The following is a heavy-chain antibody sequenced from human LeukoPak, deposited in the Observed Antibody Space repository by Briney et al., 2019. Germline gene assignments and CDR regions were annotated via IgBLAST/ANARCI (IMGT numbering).Heavy chain of an antibody. J-gene: IGHJ4*02. CDR3: ARASWISDADAVS. Sequence: GGSLRLSCAVSGITLSNYGMSWGREAPGKGLEWVAGISDSGGSTNYADSVKGRFTISRDNPKNTLYLQMNSLRAEDTAVYFCARASWISDADAVSWGQGTQVTVSS. CDR2: ISDSGGST. V-gene: IGHV3-23*01. D-gene: IGHD2-2*03. CDR1: GITLSNYG.